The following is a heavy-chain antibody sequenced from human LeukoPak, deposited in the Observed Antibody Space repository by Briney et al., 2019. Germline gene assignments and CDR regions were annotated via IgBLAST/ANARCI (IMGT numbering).Heavy chain of an antibody. D-gene: IGHD1-26*01. V-gene: IGHV3-20*04. Sequence: PGGSLSLSCAASGFTFDDYGMSWVRQGPGKGLEWVSGINWNGGNTGYADSVKGRFTIFRDNAKNPLYLEMDSLRVEDTALYYCARTSDGNWFDPWGQGTLVTVSS. J-gene: IGHJ5*02. CDR1: GFTFDDYG. CDR3: ARTSDGNWFDP. CDR2: INWNGGNT.